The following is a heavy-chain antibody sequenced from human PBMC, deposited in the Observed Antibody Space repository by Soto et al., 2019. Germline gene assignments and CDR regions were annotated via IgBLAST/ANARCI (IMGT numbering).Heavy chain of an antibody. D-gene: IGHD6-25*01. CDR3: TREAGWQRMVPYD. CDR1: GYTFTSYG. CDR2: ISAVNGDT. J-gene: IGHJ4*02. Sequence: QVQLVQSGSEVKKPGASVNVSCKAFGYTFTSYGFSWVRQVPGQGLEWLGWISAVNGDTQYAQTMKGRLTVTTDTSTTTVNMQLRSLTPADTAVYYCTREAGWQRMVPYDWGQGTLVSVS. V-gene: IGHV1-18*04.